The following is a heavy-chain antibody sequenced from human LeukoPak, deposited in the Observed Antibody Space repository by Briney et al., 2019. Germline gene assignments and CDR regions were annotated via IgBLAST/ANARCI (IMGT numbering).Heavy chain of an antibody. CDR2: IDNDGSTT. J-gene: IGHJ4*02. D-gene: IGHD3-10*01. CDR1: GYTFSSYW. V-gene: IGHV3-74*01. Sequence: GGSLRLSCAASGYTFSSYWMPWVRQAPGKGLVWVSRIDNDGSTTDYADSVKGRFTISRDNVQNTLYLQMNSLNAEDTAVYYCERDVGGAGSFWGQGTLVTVSS. CDR3: ERDVGGAGSF.